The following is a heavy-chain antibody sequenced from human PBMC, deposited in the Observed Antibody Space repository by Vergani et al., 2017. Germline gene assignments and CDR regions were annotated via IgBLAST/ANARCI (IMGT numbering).Heavy chain of an antibody. J-gene: IGHJ6*01. CDR1: GFTFSSYS. CDR3: ARWTTVTTTVYYYGMDV. CDR2: ISSSSRYI. V-gene: IGHV3-21*01. Sequence: EVQLVESGGGLVKPGGSLRLSCAASGFTFSSYSMNWVRQAPGKGLEWVSSISSSSRYIYYADSVKGRFTISRDNAKNSLYLQMNSLRAEDTAGYYCARWTTVTTTVYYYGMDVWGQGTTVTVSS. D-gene: IGHD4-17*01.